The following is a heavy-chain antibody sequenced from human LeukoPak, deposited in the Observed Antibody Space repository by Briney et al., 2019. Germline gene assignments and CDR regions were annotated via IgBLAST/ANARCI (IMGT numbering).Heavy chain of an antibody. CDR3: ASTAVAGLYYYYGMDV. Sequence: GSSVKVSCKASGGTLSSYAISWVRQAPGQGLEWMGGIIPIFGTANYAQKFQGRVTITADESTSTAYMELSSLRSEDTAVYYCASTAVAGLYYYYGMDVWGKGTTVTVSS. CDR2: IIPIFGTA. D-gene: IGHD6-19*01. CDR1: GGTLSSYA. J-gene: IGHJ6*04. V-gene: IGHV1-69*01.